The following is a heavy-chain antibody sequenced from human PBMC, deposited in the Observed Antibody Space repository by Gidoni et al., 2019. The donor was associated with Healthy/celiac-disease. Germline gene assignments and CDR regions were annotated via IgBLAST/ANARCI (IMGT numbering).Heavy chain of an antibody. V-gene: IGHV4-39*07. CDR3: ARDEQLVSPWYFDY. CDR1: GGSISSSSYY. D-gene: IGHD6-13*01. CDR2: IYYSGST. Sequence: QLQLQESGPGLVKPSETLSLTCTVSGGSISSSSYYWGWIRQPPGKGLEWIGSIYYSGSTYYNPSLKSRVTISVDTSKNQFSLKLSSVTAADTAVYYCARDEQLVSPWYFDYWGQGTLVTVSS. J-gene: IGHJ4*02.